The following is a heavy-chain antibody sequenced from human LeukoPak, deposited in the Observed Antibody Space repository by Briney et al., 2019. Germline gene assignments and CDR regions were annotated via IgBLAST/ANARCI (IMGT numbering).Heavy chain of an antibody. D-gene: IGHD3-22*01. J-gene: IGHJ5*02. CDR1: GGSIRSYY. V-gene: IGHV4-59*01. CDR2: IYYSGST. CDR3: ARGGDYYDSSGPNWFDP. Sequence: PSETLSLTCTVSGGSIRSYYWSWIRQPPGKGLEWIGYIYYSGSTNYNPSLKSRVTISEDTSKNQFSLKLSSVTAADTAVYYCARGGDYYDSSGPNWFDPWGQGTLVTVSS.